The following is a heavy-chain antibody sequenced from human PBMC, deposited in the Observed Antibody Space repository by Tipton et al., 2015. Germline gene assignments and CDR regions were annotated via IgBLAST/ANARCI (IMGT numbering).Heavy chain of an antibody. Sequence: TLSLTCSVSGVSISSRRYYWGWIRQPPGKGLEWIGTIYSSGSTFYNPSLKSRLTISLDTSKNQFSLNLTSVTAADTAVYYCARGPDFVFDSWGQGALVTVSS. V-gene: IGHV4-39*07. CDR2: IYSSGST. CDR3: ARGPDFVFDS. J-gene: IGHJ4*02. CDR1: GVSISSRRYY.